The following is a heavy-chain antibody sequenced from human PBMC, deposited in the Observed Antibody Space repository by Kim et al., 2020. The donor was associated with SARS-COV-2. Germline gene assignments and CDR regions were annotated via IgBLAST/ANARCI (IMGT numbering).Heavy chain of an antibody. J-gene: IGHJ3*02. Sequence: GRFTISRDNSKNTLYLQMNSLRAEDTAVYYCARDCGYDILTGYYKGAFDIWGQGTMVTVSS. V-gene: IGHV3-66*01. D-gene: IGHD3-9*01. CDR3: ARDCGYDILTGYYKGAFDI.